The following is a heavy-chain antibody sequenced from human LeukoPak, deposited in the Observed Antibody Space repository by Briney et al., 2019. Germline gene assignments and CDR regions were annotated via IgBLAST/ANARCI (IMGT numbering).Heavy chain of an antibody. V-gene: IGHV1-69*13. CDR3: AKISSSHLYDAFDI. CDR1: GGTFSSYA. D-gene: IGHD6-13*01. J-gene: IGHJ3*02. CDR2: IIPIFGTA. Sequence: SVKVSCKASGGTFSSYAISWVRQAPGQGLEWMGGIIPIFGTANYAQKFQGRVTITADESTSTAYMELSSLRSEDTAVYYCAKISSSHLYDAFDIWGQGTMVTVSS.